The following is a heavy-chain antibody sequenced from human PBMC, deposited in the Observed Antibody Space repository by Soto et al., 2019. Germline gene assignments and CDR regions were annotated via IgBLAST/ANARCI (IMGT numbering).Heavy chain of an antibody. CDR3: ARGRRTGGATYYYYYMDV. D-gene: IGHD1-1*01. CDR1: GLSFSGYY. CDR2: INHSGST. Sequence: SETLSLTCAVYGLSFSGYYWSWIRQPPGKGLEWIGEINHSGSTNYNPSLKSRVTISVDTSKNQFSLKLSSVTAADTAVYYCARGRRTGGATYYYYYMDVWGKGTTVTVSS. J-gene: IGHJ6*03. V-gene: IGHV4-34*01.